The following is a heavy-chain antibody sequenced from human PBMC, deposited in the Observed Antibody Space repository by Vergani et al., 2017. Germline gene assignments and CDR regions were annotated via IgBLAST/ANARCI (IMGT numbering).Heavy chain of an antibody. CDR1: GFIFSSYA. CDR2: ISASDGNT. D-gene: IGHD3-9*01. CDR3: ARADGRDDWFDY. J-gene: IGHJ4*01. V-gene: IGHV3-23*01. Sequence: EVQLLESGGALVQPGKSLRLSCAASGFIFSSYAMTWVRQAPGKGLEWVSSISASDGNTYYADSLKGRVTISRDKSKNTLYLQMNSLRVEDTAVYYCARADGRDDWFDYWGQRTLVTVSS.